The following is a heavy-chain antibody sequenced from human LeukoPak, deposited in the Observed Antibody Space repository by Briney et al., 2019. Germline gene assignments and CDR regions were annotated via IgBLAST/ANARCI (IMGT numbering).Heavy chain of an antibody. Sequence: GGSLRLSCAASGFTFSSFAMIWVRQAPGKGLEWVSSIIDSGGSTYYADSVTGRLTISRDNSKNTLYLQLNSLRVDDTAVYYCARGSRATYDYWGQGTLVTVFS. CDR3: ARGSRATYDY. CDR2: IIDSGGST. CDR1: GFTFSSFA. D-gene: IGHD3-16*01. J-gene: IGHJ4*02. V-gene: IGHV3-23*01.